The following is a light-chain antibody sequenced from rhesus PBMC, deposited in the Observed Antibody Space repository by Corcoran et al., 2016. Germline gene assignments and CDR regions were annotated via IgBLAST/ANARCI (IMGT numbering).Light chain of an antibody. CDR2: EAS. Sequence: DIQMTQSPSSLSASVGDRVTITCRASQGITNDLAWYQQKPGETPKLLIYEASSLQSGISSRFSGSGSGTDFTLALSSLRSDDFATYYYQHYYSTPLTFGGGTKVEIK. V-gene: IGKV1-21*01. CDR3: QHYYSTPLT. CDR1: QGITND. J-gene: IGKJ4*01.